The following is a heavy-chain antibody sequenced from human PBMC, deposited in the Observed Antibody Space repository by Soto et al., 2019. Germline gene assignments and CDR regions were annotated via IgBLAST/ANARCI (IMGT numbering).Heavy chain of an antibody. CDR3: ARMGGIAVAGMFAY. CDR1: GYSISSSNW. V-gene: IGHV4-28*01. D-gene: IGHD6-19*01. J-gene: IGHJ4*02. CDR2: IYYSGST. Sequence: PALTCAVSGYSISSSNWWGWIRQPPGKGLEWIGYIYYSGSTYYNPSLKSRVTMSVDTSKNQFSLKLSSVTAVDTAVYYCARMGGIAVAGMFAYWGQRTLVIVSS.